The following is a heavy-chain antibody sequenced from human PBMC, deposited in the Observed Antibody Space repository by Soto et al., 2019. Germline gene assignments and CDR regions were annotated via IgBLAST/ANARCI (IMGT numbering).Heavy chain of an antibody. CDR3: ARASYSTAWYYFHF. CDR1: AYTFTDYG. J-gene: IGHJ4*02. D-gene: IGHD6-19*01. CDR2: ISPYNGNT. V-gene: IGHV1-18*01. Sequence: QVHLVQSGAEVKQPGASVKVSCKASAYTFTDYGITWVRQAPGQGLEWMGWISPYNGNTNYAQRFPGRVTMTTDTSAGTAYMDLRSLTSDDTAVYDCARASYSTAWYYFHFWAQGSLVAVSS.